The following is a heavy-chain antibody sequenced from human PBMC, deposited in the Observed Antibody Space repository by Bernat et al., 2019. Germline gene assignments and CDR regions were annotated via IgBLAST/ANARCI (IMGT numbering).Heavy chain of an antibody. CDR3: VRDGYSGFDY. J-gene: IGHJ4*02. D-gene: IGHD5-18*01. V-gene: IGHV3-74*01. CDR2: SNTDGRST. CDR1: GFTFSSYW. Sequence: EVQLVESGGDLVQPGGSLRLSCAASGFTFSSYWMHWVRQAPGKGLVWVSRSNTDGRSTSYADSVKGRFTISRDNAKNTLYLQMNSLRAEDMAVYYCVRDGYSGFDYWGQGTLVTVSS.